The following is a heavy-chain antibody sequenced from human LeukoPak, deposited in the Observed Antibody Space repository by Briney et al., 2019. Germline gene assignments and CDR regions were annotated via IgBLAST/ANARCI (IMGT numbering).Heavy chain of an antibody. D-gene: IGHD7-27*01. CDR2: IWNDGSNK. CDR3: ASATGDNDAFDI. V-gene: IGHV3-33*01. J-gene: IGHJ3*02. CDR1: GFTFSSYV. Sequence: GRSLILSCAASGFTFSSYVMHWVRQAPGKGLEWVAVIWNDGSNKYFADSVKGRFTISRDSSKNTLYLQMNSLRAEDTAVYYCASATGDNDAFDIWGQGTMVTVSS.